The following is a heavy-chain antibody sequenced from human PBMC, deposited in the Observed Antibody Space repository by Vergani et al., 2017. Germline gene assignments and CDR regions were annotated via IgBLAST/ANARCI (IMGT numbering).Heavy chain of an antibody. CDR2: IYPGDSDT. Sequence: EVQLVQSGAEVKKPGESLKISCTGSGYSFTSYWIGWVRQMPGKGLEWMGIIYPGDSDTRYSPSFQGQVTISADKSISTAYLQWSSLKASDTAMYYCARCIAVADTASPGGFDPWGQGTLVTVSS. V-gene: IGHV5-51*01. CDR3: ARCIAVADTASPGGFDP. J-gene: IGHJ5*02. CDR1: GYSFTSYW. D-gene: IGHD6-19*01.